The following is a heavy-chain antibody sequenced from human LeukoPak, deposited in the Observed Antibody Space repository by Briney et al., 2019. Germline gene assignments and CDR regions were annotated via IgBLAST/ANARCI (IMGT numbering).Heavy chain of an antibody. Sequence: ASVKVSCKASGYTFTSYGISWVRQAPGQGLEWMGWISAYNGNTNYAQKLQGRVTMTTDTSTSTAYMELRSLRSDDTAVYYCARSPYYYDSSGYFDYWGQGTLVTVSS. V-gene: IGHV1-18*01. J-gene: IGHJ4*02. D-gene: IGHD3-22*01. CDR3: ARSPYYYDSSGYFDY. CDR1: GYTFTSYG. CDR2: ISAYNGNT.